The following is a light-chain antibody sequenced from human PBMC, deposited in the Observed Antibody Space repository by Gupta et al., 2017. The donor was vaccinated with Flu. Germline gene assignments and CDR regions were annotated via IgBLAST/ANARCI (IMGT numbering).Light chain of an antibody. Sequence: QSVLTEPPSASGNPGQTVTISCSGSSSNVGGNYVYWYQQHPRPAPNLLIFRNNQRPSGVPDRFSGSKSGTSAALAISGRRSEDEADYYCAAWYDGLSGQVFGGGTKLTVL. CDR3: AAWYDGLSGQV. CDR2: RNN. J-gene: IGLJ3*02. CDR1: SSNVGGNY. V-gene: IGLV1-47*01.